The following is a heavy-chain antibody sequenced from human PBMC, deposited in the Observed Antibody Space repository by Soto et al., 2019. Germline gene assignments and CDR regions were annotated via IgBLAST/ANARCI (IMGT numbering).Heavy chain of an antibody. D-gene: IGHD3-10*01. J-gene: IGHJ4*02. CDR2: ISSSSSTI. CDR3: ASHYGSGSYYSYIY. Sequence: GGSLRLSCAASGFTFSSYSMNWVRQAPGKGLEWVSYISSSSSTIYYADSVKGRFTISRDNAKNSLYLQMNSLRAEDTAVYYCASHYGSGSYYSYIYWGQGTLVTVSS. CDR1: GFTFSSYS. V-gene: IGHV3-48*01.